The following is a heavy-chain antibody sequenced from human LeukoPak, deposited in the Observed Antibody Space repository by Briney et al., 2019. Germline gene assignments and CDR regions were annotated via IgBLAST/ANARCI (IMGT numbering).Heavy chain of an antibody. CDR3: ARDRNGWLVRGRHAFDI. J-gene: IGHJ3*02. CDR2: IIPIFGTA. D-gene: IGHD6-19*01. CDR1: GGTFSSYA. Sequence: ASVKVSCEASGGTFSSYAISWVRQAPGQGLEWMGGIIPIFGTANYAQKFQGRVTITADKSTSTAYMELSSLRSEDTAVYYCARDRNGWLVRGRHAFDIWGQGTMVTVSS. V-gene: IGHV1-69*06.